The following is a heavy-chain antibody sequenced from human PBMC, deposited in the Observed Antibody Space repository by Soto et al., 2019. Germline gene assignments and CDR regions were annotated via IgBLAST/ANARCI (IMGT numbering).Heavy chain of an antibody. CDR2: IIPILGIA. D-gene: IGHD3-10*01. V-gene: IGHV1-69*02. Sequence: KFSCKASGGNFSSYTISWVRQAPGQGLEWMGRIIPILGIANYAQKFQGRVTITADKSTSTAYMELSSLRSEDTAVYYCGGGSGSYYNPYYYYGMDVWGQGTTVTVSS. CDR3: GGGSGSYYNPYYYYGMDV. CDR1: GGNFSSYT. J-gene: IGHJ6*02.